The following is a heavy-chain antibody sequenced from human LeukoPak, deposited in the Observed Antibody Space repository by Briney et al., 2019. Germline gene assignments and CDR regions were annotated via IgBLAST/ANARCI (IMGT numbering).Heavy chain of an antibody. Sequence: GASVKVSCKASGYTFTGYYMHWVRQAPGQGLEWMGWINPNSGGTNYAQKFQGRVTMTRDTSISTAYMELSRLRSDDTAVYYCARDLGGNSYYYYMDVWGKGTTVTVSS. J-gene: IGHJ6*03. V-gene: IGHV1-2*02. CDR2: INPNSGGT. CDR3: ARDLGGNSYYYYMDV. CDR1: GYTFTGYY. D-gene: IGHD4-23*01.